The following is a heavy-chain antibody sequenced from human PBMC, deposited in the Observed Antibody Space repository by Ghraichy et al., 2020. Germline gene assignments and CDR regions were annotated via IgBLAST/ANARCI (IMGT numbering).Heavy chain of an antibody. J-gene: IGHJ4*02. Sequence: SETLSLTCTVSGGSISSYYWSWIRQPPGKGLEWIGYIYYSGSTNYNPSLKSRVTISVDTSKNQFSLKLSSVTAADTAVYYCARVGITMVRGVIIQYYFDYWGQGTLVTVSS. CDR3: ARVGITMVRGVIIQYYFDY. CDR1: GGSISSYY. V-gene: IGHV4-59*01. CDR2: IYYSGST. D-gene: IGHD3-10*01.